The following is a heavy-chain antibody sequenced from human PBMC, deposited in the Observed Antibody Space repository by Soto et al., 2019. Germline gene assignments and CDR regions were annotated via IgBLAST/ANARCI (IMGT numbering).Heavy chain of an antibody. D-gene: IGHD2-21*02. Sequence: GGSLRLSCAASGFTFSSYAMSWVRQAPGKGLEWVSAISGSGGSTYYADSVKGRFTISRDNSKNTLYLQMNSLRAEDTAVYYCANLNIGRAVTAITDYWGQGTLVTVSS. J-gene: IGHJ4*02. CDR2: ISGSGGST. V-gene: IGHV3-23*01. CDR1: GFTFSSYA. CDR3: ANLNIGRAVTAITDY.